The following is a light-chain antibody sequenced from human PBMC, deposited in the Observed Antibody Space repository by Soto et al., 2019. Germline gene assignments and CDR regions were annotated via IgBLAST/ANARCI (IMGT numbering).Light chain of an antibody. CDR3: QQSDSRPRP. CDR2: ASS. V-gene: IGKV3-20*01. J-gene: IGKJ1*01. CDR1: RSVSSNS. Sequence: EIVVSQSAGNLSLSPGARATLSCRATRSVSSNSLAWYQQKPGQAPRLLIYASSSRATGIPARFSGSRSGTDFTLTISRLGPEDMAVDDGQQSDSRPRPFGQGTKVDIK.